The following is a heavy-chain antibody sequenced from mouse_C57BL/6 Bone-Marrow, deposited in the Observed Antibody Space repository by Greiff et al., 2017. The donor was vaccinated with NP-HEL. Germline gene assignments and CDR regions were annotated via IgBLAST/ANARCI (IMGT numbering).Heavy chain of an antibody. Sequence: QVQLQQPGAELVMPGASVKLSCKASGYTFTSYWMHWVKQRPGQGLEWIGEIDPSDSYTNYNQKFKGKSTLTVDKSSSTAYMQLSSLTSEDSAVYYFATSLYYYGSSYDVDYWGQGTSVTVSS. CDR1: GYTFTSYW. CDR2: IDPSDSYT. CDR3: ATSLYYYGSSYDVDY. J-gene: IGHJ4*01. V-gene: IGHV1-69*01. D-gene: IGHD1-1*01.